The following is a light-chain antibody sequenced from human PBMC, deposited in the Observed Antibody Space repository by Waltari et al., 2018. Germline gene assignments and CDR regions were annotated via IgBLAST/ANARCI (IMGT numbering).Light chain of an antibody. CDR1: QSILYNSKNKSF. Sequence: DIVMTQSPDSLAVSLGEKATIKCRSSQSILYNSKNKSFLAWYHQKPGQPPKLLIYWASALESGVPERFSGSGSGTDFTLTIRSLQAEDVGIYYCLQYYSTPWRFGQGTRVEIK. CDR3: LQYYSTPWR. V-gene: IGKV4-1*01. CDR2: WAS. J-gene: IGKJ1*01.